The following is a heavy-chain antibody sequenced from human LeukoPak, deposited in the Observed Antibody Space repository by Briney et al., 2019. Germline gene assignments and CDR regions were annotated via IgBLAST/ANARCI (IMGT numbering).Heavy chain of an antibody. D-gene: IGHD3-10*01. CDR3: AKNLLGSGAHSWYFDL. V-gene: IGHV3-53*01. CDR2: ITGGGGT. Sequence: GGSLRLSCAASGVTVNNNYMSWVRQAPGKGLEWVSSITGGGGTTHVDSVRGRFTISRDNSKSTLYLQMNSLRVEDTAVYYCAKNLLGSGAHSWYFDLWGRGTLVTVSS. CDR1: GVTVNNNY. J-gene: IGHJ2*01.